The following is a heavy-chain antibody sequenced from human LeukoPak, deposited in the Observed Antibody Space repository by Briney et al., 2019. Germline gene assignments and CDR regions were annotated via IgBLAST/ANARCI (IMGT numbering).Heavy chain of an antibody. V-gene: IGHV3-23*01. J-gene: IGHJ3*02. D-gene: IGHD3-16*01. Sequence: GGSLRLSCAASGFTFSSYAMSWVRQAPGKGLEWVSAISGSGGSTYYADSVKGRFTISRDNSKNTLCLQMNSLRAEDTAVYYCAKGGRSGDAFDIWGQGTMVIVSS. CDR1: GFTFSSYA. CDR2: ISGSGGST. CDR3: AKGGRSGDAFDI.